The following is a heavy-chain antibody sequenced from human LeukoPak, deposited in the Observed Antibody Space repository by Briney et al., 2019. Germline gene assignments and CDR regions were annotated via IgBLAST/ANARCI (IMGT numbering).Heavy chain of an antibody. CDR1: GFTVSNNH. Sequence: GGSLRLSCAASGFTVSNNHMNWVRQAPGKGLEWVSVIYSGGSAFYADSVKGRFTISRDNSKNTVYLQMNSLRAEDTAVYYCVRDLYGLDVWGQGTTVTVSS. J-gene: IGHJ6*02. CDR3: VRDLYGLDV. CDR2: IYSGGSA. V-gene: IGHV3-66*01.